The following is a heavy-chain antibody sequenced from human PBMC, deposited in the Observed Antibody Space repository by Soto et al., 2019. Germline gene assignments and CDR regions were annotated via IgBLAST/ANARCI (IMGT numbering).Heavy chain of an antibody. CDR3: ARYITFDFWSGSDYMDV. J-gene: IGHJ6*03. CDR2: INAGNGNT. CDR1: GYTFTSYA. Sequence: ASVKACCKASGYTFTSYAMHWVRQAPGQRLEWMGWINAGNGNTKYSQKFQGRVTITRDTSASTAYMELSSLRSEDTAVYYCARYITFDFWSGSDYMDVWGKGTTVTVSS. V-gene: IGHV1-3*01. D-gene: IGHD3-3*01.